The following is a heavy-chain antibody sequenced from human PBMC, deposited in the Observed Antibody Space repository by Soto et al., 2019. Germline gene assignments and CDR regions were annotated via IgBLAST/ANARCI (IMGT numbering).Heavy chain of an antibody. V-gene: IGHV1-46*01. D-gene: IGHD2-15*01. CDR3: ARGQDIVVVVAATLFDY. CDR2: INPSGGST. Sequence: GASVKVSCKASGYTFTSYYMHWVRQAPGQGLEWMGIINPSGGSTSYAQKFQGRVTMTRDTSTSTVYMELSSLRSEDTAVYYCARGQDIVVVVAATLFDYRGQGTLVTVSS. J-gene: IGHJ4*02. CDR1: GYTFTSYY.